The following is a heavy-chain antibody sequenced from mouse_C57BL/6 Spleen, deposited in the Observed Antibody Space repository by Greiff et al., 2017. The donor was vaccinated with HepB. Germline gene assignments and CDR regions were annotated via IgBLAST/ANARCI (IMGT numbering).Heavy chain of an antibody. CDR1: GYTFTGYT. V-gene: IGHV1-4*01. CDR3: ASSTVDYDGSGVEYFDD. CDR2: INPSSGYT. Sequence: QVQLQQSGAELARPGASVKMSCKASGYTFTGYTMHWVKQRPGQGLEWIGYINPSSGYTKYNQKFKDKATLTADKSSSTAYMELSSLTSEDSAVYYCASSTVDYDGSGVEYFDDWGTGTTVTVSS. J-gene: IGHJ1*03. D-gene: IGHD1-1*01.